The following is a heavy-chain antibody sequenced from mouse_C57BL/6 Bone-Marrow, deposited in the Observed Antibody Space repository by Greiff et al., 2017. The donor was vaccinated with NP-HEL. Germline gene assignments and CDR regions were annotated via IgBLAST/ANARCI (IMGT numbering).Heavy chain of an antibody. Sequence: VQLQQSGAELVRPGASVPLSCKASGYTFTDYEMHWVKQTPVHGLEWIGAIDPETGGTAYNQKFKGKAILTADKSSSTAYMELRSLTSEDSAVYYCTTIYYGNLWWYFDVWGTGTTVTVSS. CDR1: GYTFTDYE. J-gene: IGHJ1*03. CDR3: TTIYYGNLWWYFDV. D-gene: IGHD2-1*01. V-gene: IGHV1-15*01. CDR2: IDPETGGT.